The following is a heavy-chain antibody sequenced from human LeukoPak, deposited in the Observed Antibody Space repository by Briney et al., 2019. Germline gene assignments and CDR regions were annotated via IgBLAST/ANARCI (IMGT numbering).Heavy chain of an antibody. Sequence: GGSLRLSCAASGFTFSSYSMNWVRPAPGKGLEWDSSISSSSSYIYYADSVKGRFTISRDNAKNSLYLQMNSLRAEDTAVYYCARDPLITYYYDSSGNHADWFDPWGQGTLVTVSS. CDR2: ISSSSSYI. CDR1: GFTFSSYS. V-gene: IGHV3-21*01. CDR3: ARDPLITYYYDSSGNHADWFDP. J-gene: IGHJ5*02. D-gene: IGHD3-22*01.